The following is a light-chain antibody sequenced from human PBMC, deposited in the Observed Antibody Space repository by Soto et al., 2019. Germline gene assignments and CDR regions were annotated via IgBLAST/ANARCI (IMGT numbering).Light chain of an antibody. Sequence: DIQMTQSPSSLSASVGDTVTITCQASQDINKFLNWYQQEPGKAPKLLIYDVSNLETGVPSRFSGSGSETHFTLTINSLQPEDIATYYCQQYDNYDITFGQGTRLEIK. CDR1: QDINKF. J-gene: IGKJ5*01. CDR2: DVS. CDR3: QQYDNYDIT. V-gene: IGKV1-33*01.